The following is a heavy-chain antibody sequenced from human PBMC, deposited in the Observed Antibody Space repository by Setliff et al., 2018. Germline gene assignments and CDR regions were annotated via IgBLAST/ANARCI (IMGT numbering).Heavy chain of an antibody. V-gene: IGHV4-59*08. Sequence: SETLSLTCTVSGVSISSHYWSWVRQPPGKGLECIGDIYYTGSTKYNPSLWSRLTMSIDTSKKQFSLKLSSVTAADTAVYYCARVTGFLYMDVWGKGTTVTVSS. J-gene: IGHJ6*03. D-gene: IGHD3-3*01. CDR1: GVSISSHY. CDR3: ARVTGFLYMDV. CDR2: IYYTGST.